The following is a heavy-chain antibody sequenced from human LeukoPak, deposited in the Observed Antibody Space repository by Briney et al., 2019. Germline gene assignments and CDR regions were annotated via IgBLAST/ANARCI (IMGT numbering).Heavy chain of an antibody. D-gene: IGHD6-25*01. J-gene: IGHJ4*02. V-gene: IGHV1-2*02. CDR3: ARVHMAALSCFDS. CDR1: GYTFSGYY. CDR2: IDPNIGGT. Sequence: ASVKVSCKASGYTFSGYYMQWVRQAPGQGLEWMGWIDPNIGGTDYAQKFQAKVTITRDKSINTAYMELSSLTSDDTAVYYCARVHMAALSCFDSWGQGTLVTVSS.